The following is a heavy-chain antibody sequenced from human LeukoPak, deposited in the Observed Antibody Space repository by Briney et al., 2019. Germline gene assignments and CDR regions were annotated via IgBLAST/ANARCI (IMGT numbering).Heavy chain of an antibody. J-gene: IGHJ4*02. V-gene: IGHV3-53*01. CDR3: ARDEGSSGPFDY. CDR2: IYSGDTT. CDR1: GFTFSSNY. D-gene: IGHD6-19*01. Sequence: GGPRRLSCAASGFTFSSNYMNWVRQAPGKGLEWVSVIYSGDTTYYADSVKGRFTISRDNSKNTLYLQMNSLRAEDTAVYYCARDEGSSGPFDYWGQGTLVTVSS.